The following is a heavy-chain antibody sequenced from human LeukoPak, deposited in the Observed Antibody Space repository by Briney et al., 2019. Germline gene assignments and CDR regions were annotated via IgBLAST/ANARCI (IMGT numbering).Heavy chain of an antibody. CDR3: ASSHYDFWSGYLNLYDY. Sequence: SETLSLTCTVSGGSISSYYWSWIRQPPGKGPEWIGYIYYSGSTNYNPSLKSRVTISVDTSKNQFSLKLSSVTAADTAVYYCASSHYDFWSGYLNLYDYWGQGTLVTVSS. CDR1: GGSISSYY. V-gene: IGHV4-59*08. CDR2: IYYSGST. J-gene: IGHJ4*02. D-gene: IGHD3-3*01.